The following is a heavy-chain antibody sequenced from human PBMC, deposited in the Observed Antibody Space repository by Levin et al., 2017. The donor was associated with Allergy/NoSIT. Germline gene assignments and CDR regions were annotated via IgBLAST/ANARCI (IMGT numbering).Heavy chain of an antibody. CDR3: ARGYTNGYYFA. Sequence: RAGGSLRLSCAASGFSVSSNYMTWVRQAPGKGLEWVSLIYSGGSIYYADSVKGRFTISRDNSKNTVSLQMNSLRIEDTAVYYCARGYTNGYYFAWGQGTLVTVSS. CDR1: GFSVSSNY. V-gene: IGHV3-66*01. J-gene: IGHJ3*01. CDR2: IYSGGSI. D-gene: IGHD3-22*01.